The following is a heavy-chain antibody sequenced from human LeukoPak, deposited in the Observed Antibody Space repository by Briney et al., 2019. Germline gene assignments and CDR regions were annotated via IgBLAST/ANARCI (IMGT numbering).Heavy chain of an antibody. V-gene: IGHV3-23*01. D-gene: IGHD2-2*01. CDR3: AKEGGDIVVVPAAMRWAAYYYYYMDV. CDR2: ISGSGGST. Sequence: GGSLRLSCAASGFTFSSYAMSWVRQAPGKGLEWVSAISGSGGSTYYADSVKGRFTISRDNSKNTLYLQMNSLRAEDTAVYYCAKEGGDIVVVPAAMRWAAYYYYYMDVWGKGTTVTVSS. CDR1: GFTFSSYA. J-gene: IGHJ6*03.